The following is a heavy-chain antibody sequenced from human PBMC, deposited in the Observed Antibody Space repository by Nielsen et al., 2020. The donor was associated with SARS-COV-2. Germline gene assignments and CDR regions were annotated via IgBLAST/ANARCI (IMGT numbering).Heavy chain of an antibody. D-gene: IGHD6-13*01. CDR2: IYHSGIT. Sequence: SETLSLTCTVSGGSISSGGYFWTWIRQYPGKGLEWIGNIYHSGITYYNPSLRSRVVLSLDTSKNQFSLMVSSVTVADTAVYYCARASSSWYKWFDPWGEGTLVTVSS. CDR3: ARASSSWYKWFDP. CDR1: GGSISSGGYF. V-gene: IGHV4-31*03. J-gene: IGHJ5*02.